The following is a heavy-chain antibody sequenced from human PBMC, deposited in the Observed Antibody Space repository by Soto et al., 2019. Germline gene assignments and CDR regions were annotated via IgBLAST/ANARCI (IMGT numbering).Heavy chain of an antibody. Sequence: SQTLSLTCAISGDSVSSTSTAWSWIRQSPSRGLEWLGRTYYRSKWYSDYAVSVKSRITINPDTSKNQFSLQPNSVTPEDTAVYHCARGSYYSGWVWGQGTLVTVSS. CDR2: TYYRSKWYS. V-gene: IGHV6-1*01. J-gene: IGHJ4*02. CDR3: ARGSYYSGWV. CDR1: GDSVSSTSTA. D-gene: IGHD6-19*01.